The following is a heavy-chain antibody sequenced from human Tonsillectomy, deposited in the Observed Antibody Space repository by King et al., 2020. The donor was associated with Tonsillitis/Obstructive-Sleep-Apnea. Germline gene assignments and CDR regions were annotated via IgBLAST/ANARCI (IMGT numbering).Heavy chain of an antibody. CDR2: IIXXXXTA. CDR1: GGTFSSYA. D-gene: IGHD3-22*01. CDR3: AESGXXXYXXDV. V-gene: IGHV1-69*01. Sequence: VQLVQSGAEVKKPGSSVKVSCKASGGTFSSYAISWVRQAPGQGLEWMGXIIXXXXTATYPQKFQGRVTITADESTSTAYMELSSLRSEDTAVYYCAESGXXXYXXDVWXXXTTV. J-gene: IGHJ6*03.